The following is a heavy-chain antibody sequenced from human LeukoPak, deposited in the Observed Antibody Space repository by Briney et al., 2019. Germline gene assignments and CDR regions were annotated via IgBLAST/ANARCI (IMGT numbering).Heavy chain of an antibody. CDR2: MSSSSSTI. J-gene: IGHJ3*02. CDR3: ARESPPQYSYDSSSYLGPMDAFDI. D-gene: IGHD3-22*01. Sequence: GGSLRLSCAASGFTFSSYSMNWVRQAPGKGLEWVSYMSSSSSTIYYADSVKGRFTISRDNAKNSLYLQMNSLRAEDTAVYYCARESPPQYSYDSSSYLGPMDAFDIWGQGTMVTVSS. V-gene: IGHV3-48*01. CDR1: GFTFSSYS.